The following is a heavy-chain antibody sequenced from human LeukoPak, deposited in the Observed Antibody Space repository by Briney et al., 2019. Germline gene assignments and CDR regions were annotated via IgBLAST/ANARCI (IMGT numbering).Heavy chain of an antibody. Sequence: GASVKVSCKASGYTFTGFFMHWVRQAPGQGLEWMGWINPNIGDAYYAQKFQGRVTMTRDRSINTAYMELSRLTSDDTAVYYCARMDLDGGDSIGFDSWGQGTLVIVSS. V-gene: IGHV1-2*02. CDR3: ARMDLDGGDSIGFDS. CDR1: GYTFTGFF. CDR2: INPNIGDA. J-gene: IGHJ5*01. D-gene: IGHD2-21*02.